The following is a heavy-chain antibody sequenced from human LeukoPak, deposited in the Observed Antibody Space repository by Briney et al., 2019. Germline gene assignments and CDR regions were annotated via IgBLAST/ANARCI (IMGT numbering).Heavy chain of an antibody. Sequence: SETLSLTCTVSGGSISNTGCYWGWIRQPPGKGLEWIGNIFYNGDTYYNSSLKSRLTISVDTSKNQFSRRLTSLTAADTSVYYCARLPRPNSGVGSSNAFDIWGQGTMVTVSS. D-gene: IGHD6-19*01. CDR1: GGSISNTGCY. CDR2: IFYNGDT. V-gene: IGHV4-39*01. J-gene: IGHJ3*02. CDR3: ARLPRPNSGVGSSNAFDI.